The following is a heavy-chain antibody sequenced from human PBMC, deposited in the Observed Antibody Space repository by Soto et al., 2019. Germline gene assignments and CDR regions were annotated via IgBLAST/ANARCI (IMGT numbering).Heavy chain of an antibody. Sequence: SETLSLTCTASGGAISSYYWSWIRQPPGKGLEWVGYIYYSGSTNYNPSLKSRVTISVDTSKNQFSLKLSSVTAADTAVYYCASTGYSGSGSYPNWFEPWRQGTLVTVAS. CDR1: GGAISSYY. J-gene: IGHJ5*02. CDR3: ASTGYSGSGSYPNWFEP. CDR2: IYYSGST. V-gene: IGHV4-59*01. D-gene: IGHD3-10*01.